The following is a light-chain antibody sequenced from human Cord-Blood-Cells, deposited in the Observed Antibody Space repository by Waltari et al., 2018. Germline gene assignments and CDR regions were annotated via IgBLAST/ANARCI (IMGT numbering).Light chain of an antibody. CDR2: GAS. Sequence: PASVSGSPGQSITISCRASQSVSSNLAWYQQKPGQAPRLLIYGASTRATGIPARFSGSGSGTEFTLTISSLQSEDFAVYYCQQYNNWPPWTFGQGTKVEIK. CDR1: QSVSSN. CDR3: QQYNNWPPWT. V-gene: IGKV3-15*01. J-gene: IGKJ1*01.